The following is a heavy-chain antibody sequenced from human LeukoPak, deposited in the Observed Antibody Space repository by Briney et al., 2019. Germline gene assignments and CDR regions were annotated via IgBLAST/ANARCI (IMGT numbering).Heavy chain of an antibody. CDR2: FTGSSTPT. Sequence: GGSLRLSCAASGFTFSGYAMSWVRQAPGKGLEWVSTFTGSSTPTYYADSVKGRFTISRDSSKNTLNLQMNSLRAEDTAVYYCVTTRAVFGGVTPNWLDPWGQGTLVTVSS. D-gene: IGHD3-3*01. J-gene: IGHJ5*02. V-gene: IGHV3-23*01. CDR3: VTTRAVFGGVTPNWLDP. CDR1: GFTFSGYA.